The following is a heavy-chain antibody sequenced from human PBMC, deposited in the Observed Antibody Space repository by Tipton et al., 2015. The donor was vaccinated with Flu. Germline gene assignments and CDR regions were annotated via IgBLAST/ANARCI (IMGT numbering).Heavy chain of an antibody. CDR2: IGTAGDT. J-gene: IGHJ3*02. V-gene: IGHV3-13*01. CDR3: ARVRLRVFAFDI. Sequence: SLRLSCAASGFTFSSYDMHWVRQATGKGLEWVSAIGTAGDTYYPGSVKGRFTISRDNAKNSLYLQMNSLRAEDTAVYYCARVRLRVFAFDIWGLGTMVTVSS. CDR1: GFTFSSYD. D-gene: IGHD5-12*01.